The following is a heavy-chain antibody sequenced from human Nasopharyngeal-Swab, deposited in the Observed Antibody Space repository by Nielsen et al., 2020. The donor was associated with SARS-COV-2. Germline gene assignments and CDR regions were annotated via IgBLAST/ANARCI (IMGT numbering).Heavy chain of an antibody. CDR2: IIPILGIA. V-gene: IGHV1-69*04. CDR1: GGTFSSYA. Sequence: SVQVSCKASGGTFSSYAISWVRQAPGQGLEWMGRIIPILGIANYAQKFQGRVTITADKSTSTAYMELSSLRSEDTAVYYCARDYGDYDNNAFDIWGQGTMVTVSS. J-gene: IGHJ3*02. CDR3: ARDYGDYDNNAFDI. D-gene: IGHD4-17*01.